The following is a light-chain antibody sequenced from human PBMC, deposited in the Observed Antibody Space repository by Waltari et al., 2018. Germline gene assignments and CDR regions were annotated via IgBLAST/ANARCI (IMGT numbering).Light chain of an antibody. CDR2: GAS. V-gene: IGKV1-9*01. Sequence: DIQLTQSPSFLSAAVGDRVTITSRASQGVSSYLAWYQQKPGKAPKVLIYGASTLQRGVPSRFSGSGSGTEFSLTIISLQPEDSATYYCQQLHSYPRTFGQGTKLEIK. CDR1: QGVSSY. J-gene: IGKJ2*02. CDR3: QQLHSYPRT.